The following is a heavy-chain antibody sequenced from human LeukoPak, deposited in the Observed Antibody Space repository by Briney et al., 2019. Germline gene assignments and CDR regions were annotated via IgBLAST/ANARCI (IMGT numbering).Heavy chain of an antibody. CDR1: GCTFSSYS. J-gene: IGHJ4*02. CDR2: ISSSSSYI. V-gene: IGHV3-21*01. CDR3: ARGVTAMVAAFDY. Sequence: GGSLRLSCAASGCTFSSYSMNWVRQAPGKGLEWVSSISSSSSYIYYADSVKGRFTISRDNAKNSLYLQMNSLRAEDTAVYYCARGVTAMVAAFDYWGQGTLGTVSS. D-gene: IGHD5-18*01.